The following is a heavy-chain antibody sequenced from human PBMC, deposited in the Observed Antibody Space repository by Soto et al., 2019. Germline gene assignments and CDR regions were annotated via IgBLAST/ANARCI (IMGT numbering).Heavy chain of an antibody. CDR3: TIVRVADSALDH. J-gene: IGHJ4*02. Sequence: ESGGGVVQPGRSLRLSCVGSGFIFSNSAMHWVRQTPGKGLEWVAFMSYDGSDTFYADSVKGRFTISRDNSKNTLFLHMSNLRAEDTAMYYCTIVRVADSALDHWGQGTLVTVSS. CDR1: GFIFSNSA. CDR2: MSYDGSDT. V-gene: IGHV3-30*15. D-gene: IGHD3-10*02.